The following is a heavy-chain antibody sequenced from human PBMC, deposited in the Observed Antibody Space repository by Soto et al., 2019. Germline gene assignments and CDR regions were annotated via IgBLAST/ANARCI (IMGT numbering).Heavy chain of an antibody. CDR3: ARYFSRLGVVTFGMDV. Sequence: ASVKVSCKASGFTFTSSAVQWVRQARGQRLEWIGWIVVGSGNTNYAQKFQERVTITRDMSTSTAYMELSSLRSEDTAVYYCARYFSRLGVVTFGMDVWGQGTTVTGSS. J-gene: IGHJ6*02. V-gene: IGHV1-58*01. CDR1: GFTFTSSA. CDR2: IVVGSGNT. D-gene: IGHD3-3*01.